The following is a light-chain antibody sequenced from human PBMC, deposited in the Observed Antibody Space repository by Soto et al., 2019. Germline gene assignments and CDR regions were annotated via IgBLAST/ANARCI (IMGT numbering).Light chain of an antibody. CDR3: SSYTRTSTLVV. CDR1: SSDIGGYDY. V-gene: IGLV2-14*01. Sequence: QSALTQPASVSGSPGQSITISCTGTSSDIGGYDYVSWYQQYPGKVPKLMIYDVTNRASGVPSRFSASKSGDTASLTISGLQAEDEADYYCSSYTRTSTLVVFGGGTQLTV. CDR2: DVT. J-gene: IGLJ2*01.